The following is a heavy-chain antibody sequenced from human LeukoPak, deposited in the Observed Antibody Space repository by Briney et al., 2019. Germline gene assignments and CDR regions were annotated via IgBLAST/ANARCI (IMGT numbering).Heavy chain of an antibody. Sequence: PSETLSLTCTVSGGSISSGSYYWSWIRQPPGKGLEWIGHIFHSGSTNYNPSLKSRVTMSVDTSKNQFSLNLSSVTAADTAVYYCAREASSGWHIDYWGQGTLVTVPS. CDR3: AREASSGWHIDY. CDR1: GGSISSGSYY. D-gene: IGHD6-19*01. J-gene: IGHJ4*02. CDR2: IFHSGST. V-gene: IGHV4-61*01.